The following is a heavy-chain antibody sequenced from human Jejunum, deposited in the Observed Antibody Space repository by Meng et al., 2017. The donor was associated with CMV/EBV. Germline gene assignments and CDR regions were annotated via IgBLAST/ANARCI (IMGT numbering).Heavy chain of an antibody. CDR3: AVLVDTAMVTRDY. V-gene: IGHV1-69*02. Sequence: SGGTFSRYLISWVRQAPGPGLEWMGRIIPMVGRPNYAQKFQGRVTISADKFTSTAYMEVSSLRSEDTAVYFCAVLVDTAMVTRDYWGQGTLVTVSS. D-gene: IGHD5-18*01. CDR2: IIPMVGRP. J-gene: IGHJ4*02. CDR1: GGTFSRYL.